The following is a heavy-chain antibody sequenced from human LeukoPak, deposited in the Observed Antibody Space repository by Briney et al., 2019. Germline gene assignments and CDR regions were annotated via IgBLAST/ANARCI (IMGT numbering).Heavy chain of an antibody. CDR2: INPNSGGT. CDR1: GYTFTSYD. V-gene: IGHV1-2*02. Sequence: ASVKVSCKASGYTFTSYDISWVRQAPGQGLEWMGWINPNSGGTNYAQKFQGRVTMTRDTSISTAYMELSRLRSDDTAVYYCARDPPLPGIAVAGTTAEGYWGQGTLVTVSS. J-gene: IGHJ4*02. CDR3: ARDPPLPGIAVAGTTAEGY. D-gene: IGHD6-19*01.